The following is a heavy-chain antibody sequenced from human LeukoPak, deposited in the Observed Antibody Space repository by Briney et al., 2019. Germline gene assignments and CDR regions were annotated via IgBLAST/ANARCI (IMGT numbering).Heavy chain of an antibody. CDR3: ARDSPGIAAAGIIWFDP. J-gene: IGHJ5*02. CDR1: GYTFTSYV. Sequence: ASVKVSCKASGYTFTSYVISWVRQAPGHGLEWMGWISAYNGNTNYAQKLQGRVTMTTDTSTSTAYMELRSLRSDDTAVYYCARDSPGIAAAGIIWFDPWGQGTLVTVSS. CDR2: ISAYNGNT. D-gene: IGHD6-13*01. V-gene: IGHV1-18*01.